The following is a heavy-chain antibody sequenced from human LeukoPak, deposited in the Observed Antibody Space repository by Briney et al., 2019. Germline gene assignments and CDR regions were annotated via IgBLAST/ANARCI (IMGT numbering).Heavy chain of an antibody. Sequence: ALVRVSCKASGYTFTSYGISWVRQAPGQGLEWMGWISAYNGNTKYAQKVLGRVTMTTDTSTSTAYMELRSLRSDDTAVYYCARGGLVVVVAATPSTTPGLLLWLDPWGQGTLVSVSS. CDR3: ARGGLVVVVAATPSTTPGLLLWLDP. V-gene: IGHV1-18*01. D-gene: IGHD2-15*01. J-gene: IGHJ5*02. CDR2: ISAYNGNT. CDR1: GYTFTSYG.